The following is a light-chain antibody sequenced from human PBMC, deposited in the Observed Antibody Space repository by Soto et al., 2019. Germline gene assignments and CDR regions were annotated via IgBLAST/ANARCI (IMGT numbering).Light chain of an antibody. CDR3: QQRSSWPIT. CDR2: DAS. CDR1: QGISSY. Sequence: EIVLTQSPATLSLSPGERATLSCRAGQGISSYLAWYQQKPGQAPRLLIYDASNRATGIPARFSGSGSGTDFTLTISSLEPEDFAVYYCQQRSSWPITCGQGTRLEIK. J-gene: IGKJ5*01. V-gene: IGKV3-11*01.